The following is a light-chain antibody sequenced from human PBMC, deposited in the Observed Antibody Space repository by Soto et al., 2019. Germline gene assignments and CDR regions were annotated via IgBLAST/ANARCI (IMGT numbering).Light chain of an antibody. V-gene: IGLV2-14*01. J-gene: IGLJ1*01. Sequence: QSALTQPASVSGSPGQSITIACTGTNRDVGSYNLVSWYQQRPGEAPKLIISEVRNRPSGISYRFTGSKSGNTASLTISGLQAEDEADYYCLSYTTSSSYVFGTGTKLTVL. CDR3: LSYTTSSSYV. CDR1: NRDVGSYNL. CDR2: EVR.